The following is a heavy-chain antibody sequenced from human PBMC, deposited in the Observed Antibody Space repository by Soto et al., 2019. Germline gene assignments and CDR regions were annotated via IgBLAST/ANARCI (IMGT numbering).Heavy chain of an antibody. CDR2: VIPVLKTA. CDR3: TKEGLGPTRRYFAF. J-gene: IGHJ4*02. D-gene: IGHD1-26*01. V-gene: IGHV1-69*08. Sequence: QVQLVQSGAEVKKPGSSVKVSCQASGGTFTSYSITWVRQAPGQGLEWVGRVIPVLKTADYAQKFQGRITITADKSTNTAYMELSSLTPEDTAVYYCTKEGLGPTRRYFAFWGQGTLVTVSS. CDR1: GGTFTSYS.